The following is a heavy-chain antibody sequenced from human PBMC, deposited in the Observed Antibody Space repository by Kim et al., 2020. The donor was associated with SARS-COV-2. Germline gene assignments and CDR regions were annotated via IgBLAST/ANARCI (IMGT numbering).Heavy chain of an antibody. CDR3: ARDGYYDSSGVYYYYGMDV. J-gene: IGHJ6*02. V-gene: IGHV3-11*06. Sequence: GRFTNTRDNAKNSLYLQMNSLRAEDTAVYYCARDGYYDSSGVYYYYGMDVWGQGTTVTVSS. D-gene: IGHD3-22*01.